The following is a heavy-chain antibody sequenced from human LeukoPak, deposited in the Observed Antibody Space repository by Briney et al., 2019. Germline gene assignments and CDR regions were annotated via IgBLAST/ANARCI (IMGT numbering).Heavy chain of an antibody. CDR1: GYSFTSYL. V-gene: IGHV5-51*01. CDR3: ARPVYYYDSSGYYGDAFDI. CDR2: IYSGCSDT. Sequence: GESLKIFWKGSGYSFTSYLIGWERQMPGKGLGLVVIIYSGCSDTRYSPSFQGQVTISADKSISTAYLQWSSLKASDTALYYCARPVYYYDSSGYYGDAFDIWGQGTMVNVSS. J-gene: IGHJ3*02. D-gene: IGHD3-22*01.